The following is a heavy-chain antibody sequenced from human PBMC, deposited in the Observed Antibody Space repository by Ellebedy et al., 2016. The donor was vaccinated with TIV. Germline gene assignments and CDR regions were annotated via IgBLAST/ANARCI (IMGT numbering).Heavy chain of an antibody. V-gene: IGHV3-23*01. Sequence: PGGSLRLSCAASGFSFSTYVMAWVRQAPGKGLEWLSAIGSRSEYKFYTDSVKGRFTIARDNSKNTLWLQMYSLRDEDTAVYYCARATSGFDLWGRGTLVTVSS. CDR2: IGSRSEYK. J-gene: IGHJ2*01. CDR3: ARATSGFDL. CDR1: GFSFSTYV. D-gene: IGHD6-19*01.